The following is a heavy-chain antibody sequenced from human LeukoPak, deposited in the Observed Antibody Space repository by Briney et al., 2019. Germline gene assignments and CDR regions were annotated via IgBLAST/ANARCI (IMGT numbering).Heavy chain of an antibody. D-gene: IGHD2-15*01. Sequence: GGSLRFSCAASGFTFDNYAMNWVRQSPGKSLEWVSGISWNSGSIGYADSVKGRFTISRDNAKNSLYLQMNSLRAEDTALYYCAKVSCSGGSCWNAFDYWGQGTLVTVSS. CDR1: GFTFDNYA. J-gene: IGHJ4*02. CDR2: ISWNSGSI. V-gene: IGHV3-9*01. CDR3: AKVSCSGGSCWNAFDY.